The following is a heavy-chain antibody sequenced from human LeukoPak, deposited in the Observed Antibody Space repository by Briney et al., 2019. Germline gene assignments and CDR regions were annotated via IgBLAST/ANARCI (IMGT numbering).Heavy chain of an antibody. Sequence: HGASVKVSCKASGGTFSSYAISWVRQAPGQGLEWMGWISAYNGNTNYAQKLQGRVTMTTDTSTSTAYMELSSLRSEDTAVYYCATDQSEEGGAFDIWGQGTMVTVSS. CDR3: ATDQSEEGGAFDI. CDR1: GGTFSSYA. CDR2: ISAYNGNT. J-gene: IGHJ3*02. D-gene: IGHD1-14*01. V-gene: IGHV1-18*01.